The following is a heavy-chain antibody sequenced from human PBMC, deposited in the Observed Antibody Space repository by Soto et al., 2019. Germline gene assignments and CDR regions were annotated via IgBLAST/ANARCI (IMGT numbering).Heavy chain of an antibody. CDR2: ISGSGGST. CDR3: AKDLVGAYTAYFDY. CDR1: GFTFSSYA. D-gene: IGHD1-26*01. Sequence: EVPLLESGGGLVQPGGSLRLSCAASGFTFSSYAMSWVRQAPGKGLEWVSAISGSGGSTYYADSEKGRFTISRDNSKNMLYLQMNSLRAEDTAVYYCAKDLVGAYTAYFDYWGQGTLVTVSS. J-gene: IGHJ4*02. V-gene: IGHV3-23*01.